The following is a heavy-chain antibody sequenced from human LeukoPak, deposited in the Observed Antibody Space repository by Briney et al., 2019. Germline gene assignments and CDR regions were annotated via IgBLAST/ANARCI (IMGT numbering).Heavy chain of an antibody. D-gene: IGHD3-22*01. J-gene: IGHJ5*02. CDR3: ARDRYDSVYNWFDP. CDR2: IYSSGST. Sequence: SETLSLTCTVSGGSISSYYWSWIRQPAGKGLEWIGRIYSSGSTNYNSSLKSRVTMPVDTSKNQFSLKLSSVTAADTAVYYCARDRYDSVYNWFDPWGQGTLVTVSS. CDR1: GGSISSYY. V-gene: IGHV4-4*07.